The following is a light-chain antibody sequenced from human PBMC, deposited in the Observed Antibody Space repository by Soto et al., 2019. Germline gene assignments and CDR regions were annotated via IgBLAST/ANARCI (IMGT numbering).Light chain of an antibody. Sequence: QSVLTQPASVSGSPGQSITSSCTGTSSDVGGYNYVSWYQQHPGKAPKLMIYEVSNRPSGVSNRFSGSKSGNTASLTISGVQAEDEADYYCTSYTTSSTHWVFGGGTKLTVL. V-gene: IGLV2-14*01. CDR2: EVS. J-gene: IGLJ3*02. CDR1: SSDVGGYNY. CDR3: TSYTTSSTHWV.